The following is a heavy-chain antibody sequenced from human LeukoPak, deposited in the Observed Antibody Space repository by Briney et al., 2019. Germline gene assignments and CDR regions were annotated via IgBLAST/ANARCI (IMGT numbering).Heavy chain of an antibody. V-gene: IGHV3-21*01. D-gene: IGHD2-2*01. CDR3: ARADCSGSTCYLRRSWFAP. J-gene: IGHJ5*02. CDR1: GFTFSSFD. Sequence: RGSLGLSCAASGFTFSSFDMNWVRQAPGKGLEWVSFISTSSRYIYYRDSVKGRFTISRDDAKNSLYLQMNSLRGEDTAVYYCARADCSGSTCYLRRSWFAPWGQGTLVTVSS. CDR2: ISTSSRYI.